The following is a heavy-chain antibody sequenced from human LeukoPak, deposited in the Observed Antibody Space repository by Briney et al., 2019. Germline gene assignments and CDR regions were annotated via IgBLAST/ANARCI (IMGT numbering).Heavy chain of an antibody. CDR3: AREYSGYDSDYFYYYMDV. Sequence: SETLSLTCTVSGYSISSGYYWAWIRQPPGKGLEWIGNLYHSGSTNCNPSLKSRVTISIDTSKNQFSLRLSSVTAADTAVYFCAREYSGYDSDYFYYYMDVWGKGTTVTVSS. D-gene: IGHD5-12*01. J-gene: IGHJ6*03. V-gene: IGHV4-38-2*02. CDR2: LYHSGST. CDR1: GYSISSGYY.